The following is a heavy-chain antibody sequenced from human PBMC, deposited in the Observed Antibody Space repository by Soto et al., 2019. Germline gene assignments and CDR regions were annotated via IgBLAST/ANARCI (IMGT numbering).Heavy chain of an antibody. Sequence: QVQLVQSGAEVKKPGSSVKVSCKVSGGTFSNHSINWVRQAPGQGPEWMGGIIPIFGTENYAQKFQGRVTITADESTSTAYMELSSLTSEDTDLYYCSTSVYCSTTRCYYYYGLDVWGQGTTVIVSS. V-gene: IGHV1-69*01. D-gene: IGHD2-2*01. CDR1: GGTFSNHS. J-gene: IGHJ6*02. CDR3: STSVYCSTTRCYYYYGLDV. CDR2: IIPIFGTE.